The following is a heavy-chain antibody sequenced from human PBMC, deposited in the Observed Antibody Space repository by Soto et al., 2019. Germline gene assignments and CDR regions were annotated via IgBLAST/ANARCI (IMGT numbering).Heavy chain of an antibody. CDR3: ARDYPEPPDYGDYSAFDI. J-gene: IGHJ3*02. CDR1: GFTFSSYG. Sequence: QVQLVESGGGVVQPGRSLRLSCAASGFTFSSYGMHWVRQAPGKGLEWVAVIWYDGSNKYYADSVKGRFTISRDNSKNTMYLQMNSLRAEDTAVYYCARDYPEPPDYGDYSAFDIWGQGTMVTVSS. D-gene: IGHD4-17*01. V-gene: IGHV3-33*01. CDR2: IWYDGSNK.